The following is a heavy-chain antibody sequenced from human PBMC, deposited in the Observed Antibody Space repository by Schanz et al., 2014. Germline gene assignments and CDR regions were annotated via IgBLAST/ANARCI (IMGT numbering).Heavy chain of an antibody. CDR3: ARLMVPGWFDP. CDR2: IDDTGST. J-gene: IGHJ5*02. D-gene: IGHD3-10*01. Sequence: QLQLQESGPGLVIPSETLSLTCTVSGGSISSSTYYWGWIRQPPGKGPEWIGTIDDTGSTYYTPSLGGRLTMSVDTPKTQLSVQLTSVTAADTAVYYCARLMVPGWFDPWGQGQLVTVSS. CDR1: GGSISSSTYY. V-gene: IGHV4-39*01.